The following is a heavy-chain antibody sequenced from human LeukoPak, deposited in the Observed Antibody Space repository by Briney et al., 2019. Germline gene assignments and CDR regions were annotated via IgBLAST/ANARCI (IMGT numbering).Heavy chain of an antibody. CDR2: IYYSGST. CDR3: ARAPSSGWTIFDY. CDR1: GGSISSSSYY. Sequence: SETLSLTCTVSGGSISSSSYYWGWIRQPPGTGLEWIGSIYYSGSTYYNPSLKSRVTISVDTSKNQFSLKLSSVTAADTAVYYCARAPSSGWTIFDYWGQGTLVTVSS. V-gene: IGHV4-39*07. D-gene: IGHD6-19*01. J-gene: IGHJ4*02.